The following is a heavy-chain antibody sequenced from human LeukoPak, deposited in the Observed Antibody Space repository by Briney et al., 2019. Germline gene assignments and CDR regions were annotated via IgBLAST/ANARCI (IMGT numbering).Heavy chain of an antibody. J-gene: IGHJ4*02. V-gene: IGHV4-30-2*01. D-gene: IGHD7-27*01. CDR1: GGSISSGGYY. CDR3: ARAGDGKTFDY. CDR2: IYHSGST. Sequence: PSQTLSLTCTVSGGSISSGGYYWSWIRQPPGKGLEWIGYIYHSGSTYYNPSLKSRVTISVDRSKNQFSLKLSSVTAADTAVYYCARAGDGKTFDYWGRGTLVTVSS.